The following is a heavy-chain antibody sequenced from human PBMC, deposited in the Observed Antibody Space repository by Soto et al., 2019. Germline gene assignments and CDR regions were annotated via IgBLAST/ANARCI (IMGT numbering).Heavy chain of an antibody. D-gene: IGHD2-8*01. CDR2: IYYSGST. J-gene: IGHJ6*02. V-gene: IGHV4-59*01. CDR3: ARRKDIILMTLDV. CDR1: GGSISGSY. Sequence: SETLSLTCTVSGGSISGSYWSWIRQPPGKGLEYIGYIYYSGSTNYNPSLKSRVTISVDTSKNQFSLKLTSVTTADTAVYYCARRKDIILMTLDVWGQGTTVPVYS.